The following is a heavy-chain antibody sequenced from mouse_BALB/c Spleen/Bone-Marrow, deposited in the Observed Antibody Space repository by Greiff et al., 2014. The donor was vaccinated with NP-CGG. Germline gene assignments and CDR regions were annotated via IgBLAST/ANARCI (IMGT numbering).Heavy chain of an antibody. Sequence: DVKLQESGPELVKPGASVKISCKTSGYTFTEYTMHWVKQSHGKSLERIGGINPNNGGTSYNQKFEDKATLTLDKSSSTAYMELRSLTSEDSAVYYCGSGSDYYAMDYWGQGTSVTVSS. D-gene: IGHD6-1*01. CDR3: GSGSDYYAMDY. CDR1: GYTFTEYT. V-gene: IGHV1-18*01. CDR2: INPNNGGT. J-gene: IGHJ4*01.